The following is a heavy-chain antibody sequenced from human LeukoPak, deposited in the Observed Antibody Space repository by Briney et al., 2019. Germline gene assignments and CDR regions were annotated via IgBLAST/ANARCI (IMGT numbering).Heavy chain of an antibody. V-gene: IGHV3-64D*06. D-gene: IGHD5-12*01. Sequence: AGGSLRLSRSASGFTFSSYAMHWVRQAPGKGLEYVSSISSDGVSTYYADSVKGRFTISRDDSKNTLYLQMSSLRAEDTAVFYCVKRSYSGTYYYDYWGQGTLVTVSS. CDR1: GFTFSSYA. CDR3: VKRSYSGTYYYDY. J-gene: IGHJ4*02. CDR2: ISSDGVST.